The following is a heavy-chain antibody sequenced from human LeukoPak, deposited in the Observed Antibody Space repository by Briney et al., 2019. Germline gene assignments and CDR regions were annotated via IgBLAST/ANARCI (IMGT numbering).Heavy chain of an antibody. CDR1: GFTFSSYA. V-gene: IGHV3-23*01. CDR2: ISGSGSRT. D-gene: IGHD5-18*01. Sequence: PGGSLRLSCAASGFTFSSYAMTWVRQAPGKGLEWVSGISGSGSRTSYADSVKGRFTISRENSKNTLYLQMNSLRAEDTAVYYCARGISGGYSYGYAILDYWGQGTLVTVSS. J-gene: IGHJ4*02. CDR3: ARGISGGYSYGYAILDY.